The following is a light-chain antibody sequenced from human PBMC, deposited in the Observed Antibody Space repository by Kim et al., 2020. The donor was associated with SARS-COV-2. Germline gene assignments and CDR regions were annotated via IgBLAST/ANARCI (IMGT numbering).Light chain of an antibody. CDR3: QAWDNSTVV. CDR2: RDS. V-gene: IGLV3-1*01. J-gene: IGLJ2*01. Sequence: SYELTQPPSVSVSPGQTASITCSGDKLGDKYACWYQQKPGQSPVLVIYRDSKRPSGIPERFSGSNSGNTATLTISGTQAMDEADYYCQAWDNSTVVFGGG. CDR1: KLGDKY.